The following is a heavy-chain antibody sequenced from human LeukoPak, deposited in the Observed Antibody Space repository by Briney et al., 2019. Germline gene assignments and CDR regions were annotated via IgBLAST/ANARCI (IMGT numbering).Heavy chain of an antibody. D-gene: IGHD3-3*01. V-gene: IGHV3-23*01. Sequence: GGSLRLSCAASGFPFSSYAMSWVRQAPGKGLEWVSAISGSGGSTYYADSVKGRFTISRDNSKNTLYLQMNSLRAEDTAVYYCAKDGDDWSKGYWGQGTLVTVSS. J-gene: IGHJ4*02. CDR1: GFPFSSYA. CDR2: ISGSGGST. CDR3: AKDGDDWSKGY.